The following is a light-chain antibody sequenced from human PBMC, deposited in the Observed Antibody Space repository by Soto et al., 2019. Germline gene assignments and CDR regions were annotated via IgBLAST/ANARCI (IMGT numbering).Light chain of an antibody. J-gene: IGKJ4*01. CDR3: QQLKSYPLT. CDR1: QGISNY. Sequence: DIQLTPSPSSLSASVGDRFPSTCRASQGISNYLAWYQQKPGKAPKFLIYVTSTSQSGVPSRFSGSGSGTEFTLTISSLQPEDFATYYCQQLKSYPLTFGGGTKVDIK. V-gene: IGKV1-9*01. CDR2: VTS.